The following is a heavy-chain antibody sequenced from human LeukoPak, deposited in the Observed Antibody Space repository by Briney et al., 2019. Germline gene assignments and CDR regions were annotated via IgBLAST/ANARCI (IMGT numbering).Heavy chain of an antibody. CDR3: ARKDGDY. V-gene: IGHV4-4*07. CDR2: IYSSGST. J-gene: IGHJ4*02. Sequence: SETLSLTCTVSGASISAFHWTWFRQPAGKGLEWIGLIYSSGSTLFNPSLKSRVAMSVDLTKNQLSLKLTSVTAADTALYYCARKDGDYWGRGTLVTVSS. CDR1: GASISAFH.